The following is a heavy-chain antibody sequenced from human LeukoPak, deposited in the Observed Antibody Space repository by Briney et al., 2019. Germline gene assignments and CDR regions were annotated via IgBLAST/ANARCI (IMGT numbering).Heavy chain of an antibody. CDR2: IYYSGST. V-gene: IGHV4-39*01. CDR1: GGSISSSSYY. D-gene: IGHD6-6*01. J-gene: IGHJ4*02. CDR3: ARDIKQLVIDY. Sequence: SETLSLTCTVSGGSISSSSYYWGWIRQPPGKGLEWIGSIYYSGSTYYNPSLKSRVTISVDTSKNQFSLKLSSVTAADTAVYYCARDIKQLVIDYWGQGTLVTVSS.